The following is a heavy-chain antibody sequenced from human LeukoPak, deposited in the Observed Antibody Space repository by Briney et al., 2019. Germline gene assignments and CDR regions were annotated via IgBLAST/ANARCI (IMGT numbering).Heavy chain of an antibody. Sequence: TGGSLRLSCAASGFTFSGSAMQLVRQASGKGLEWVGRIRSKANSYATAYAASVKGRFTISRDDSKNTAYLQMNSLKTEDTAVYYCTRHISNSVTTNAFDIWGQGTMVTVSS. J-gene: IGHJ3*02. CDR2: IRSKANSYAT. CDR3: TRHISNSVTTNAFDI. V-gene: IGHV3-73*01. D-gene: IGHD4-17*01. CDR1: GFTFSGSA.